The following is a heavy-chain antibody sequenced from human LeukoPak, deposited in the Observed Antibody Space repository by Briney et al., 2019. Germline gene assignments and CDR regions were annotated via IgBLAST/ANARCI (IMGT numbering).Heavy chain of an antibody. Sequence: GGSLRLSCAASGFTFDDYAMHWVRQAPGKGLEWVSGISWNSGSIGYADSVKGRFTISRDNAKNSLYLQMNSLRAEDTALYYCAKVTKKYSSSWSRGYYFDYWGQGTLVTVSS. CDR1: GFTFDDYA. CDR3: AKVTKKYSSSWSRGYYFDY. V-gene: IGHV3-9*01. J-gene: IGHJ4*02. D-gene: IGHD6-13*01. CDR2: ISWNSGSI.